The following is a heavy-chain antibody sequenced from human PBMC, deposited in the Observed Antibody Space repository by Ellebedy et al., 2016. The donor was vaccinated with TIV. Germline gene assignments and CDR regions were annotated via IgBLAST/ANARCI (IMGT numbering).Heavy chain of an antibody. D-gene: IGHD4-17*01. CDR3: GKDEGDYGGVDY. Sequence: GGSLRLSXAASGFSFDGFTQHWVGQAPGKGLEWVSLIPSHGDKRHYAASVRGRFTVSRDNNRTALFLQMTRLRPEDTAFYYCGKDEGDYGGVDYWGQGTLVSVSS. CDR1: GFSFDGFT. J-gene: IGHJ4*02. CDR2: IPSHGDKR. V-gene: IGHV3-43*01.